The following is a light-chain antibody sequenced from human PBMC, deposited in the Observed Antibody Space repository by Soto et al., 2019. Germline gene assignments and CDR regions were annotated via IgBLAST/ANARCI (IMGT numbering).Light chain of an antibody. CDR1: QSVNSAY. CDR2: AGS. J-gene: IGKJ1*01. V-gene: IGKV3-20*01. Sequence: EIVLTQSPGTLSLSPGERATLSCRASQSVNSAYLAWYQQKRGQSPRLLIYAGSGRATGIPDRFSGSGSGTDFTLTINRLEPEDFAVYYCQHYAESRTFGPGTKVEIK. CDR3: QHYAESRT.